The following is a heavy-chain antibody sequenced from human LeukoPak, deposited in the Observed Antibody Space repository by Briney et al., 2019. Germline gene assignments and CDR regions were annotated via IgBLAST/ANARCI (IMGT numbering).Heavy chain of an antibody. Sequence: SSETLSLTCAVYGGSFSGYYWSWIRQPPGKGLEWIGEINHSGSTNYNPSLKSRVTISVDMSKNQFSLKLSSVTAADTAVYYCARYIVGATTLFDPWGQGTLVTVSS. J-gene: IGHJ5*02. D-gene: IGHD1-26*01. V-gene: IGHV4-34*01. CDR3: ARYIVGATTLFDP. CDR2: INHSGST. CDR1: GGSFSGYY.